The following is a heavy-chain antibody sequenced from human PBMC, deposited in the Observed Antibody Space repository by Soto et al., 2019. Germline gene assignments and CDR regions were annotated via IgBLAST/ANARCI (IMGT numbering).Heavy chain of an antibody. CDR1: GGTFSSYA. Sequence: QVQLVQSGAEVKKPASSVKVSCKASGGTFSSYAISWVRQAPGQGLEWMGGIIPIFGTANYAQKFQGRVTSTADESTSTAYMELSSLRSEDTAVYYCARARTGTTLDQYYLDYWGQGTLVAVSS. CDR2: IIPIFGTA. CDR3: ARARTGTTLDQYYLDY. D-gene: IGHD1-1*01. J-gene: IGHJ4*02. V-gene: IGHV1-69*12.